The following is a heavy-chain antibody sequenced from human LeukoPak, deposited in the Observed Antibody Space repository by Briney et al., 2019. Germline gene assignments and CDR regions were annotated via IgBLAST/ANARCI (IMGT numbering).Heavy chain of an antibody. CDR2: IYYSGST. D-gene: IGHD5-18*01. V-gene: IGHV4-39*01. CDR1: GGSISSSSYY. J-gene: IGHJ6*03. CDR3: ARHSGYSYGYAYYYYYMDV. Sequence: SETLSLTCTVSGGSISSSSYYWGWIRQPPEKGLEWIGSIYYSGSTYYNPSLKSRVTISVDPSKNQFSLKLSSVTAADTAVYYCARHSGYSYGYAYYYYYMDVWGKGTTVTVSS.